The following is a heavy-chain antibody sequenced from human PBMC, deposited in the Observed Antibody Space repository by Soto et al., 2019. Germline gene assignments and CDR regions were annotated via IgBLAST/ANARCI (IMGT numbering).Heavy chain of an antibody. CDR1: GVSISRGGNY. D-gene: IGHD6-13*01. V-gene: IGHV4-31*03. CDR2: MHYDGST. J-gene: IGHJ4*02. Sequence: PSETLSLTCSVSGVSISRGGNYWGWIRQHPGKGLEWIGYMHYDGSTFHNPSLQSRVTISSDTSKNQFSLKVRSVTATDTAVYYYASTNVAHSTHCDFWGQGTLVTASS. CDR3: ASTNVAHSTHCDF.